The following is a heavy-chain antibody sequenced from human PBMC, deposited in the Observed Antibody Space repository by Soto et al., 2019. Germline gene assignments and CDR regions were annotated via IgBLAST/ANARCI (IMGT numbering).Heavy chain of an antibody. D-gene: IGHD1-26*01. V-gene: IGHV4-31*03. CDR2: IYYSGST. Sequence: QVQLQESGPGLVKPSQTLSLTCTVSGGSISSGGYYWSWIRQHPGKGLEWIGYIYYSGSTYYNPSLKGRVTISVDTSKNQFALKLSSVTAADTAVYYCAIAPGDQYVVGADSSQGSDAFDIWGQGTMVTVSS. CDR1: GGSISSGGYY. J-gene: IGHJ3*02. CDR3: AIAPGDQYVVGADSSQGSDAFDI.